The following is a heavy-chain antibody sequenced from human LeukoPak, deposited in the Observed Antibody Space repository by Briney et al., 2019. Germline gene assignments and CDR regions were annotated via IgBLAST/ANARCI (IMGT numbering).Heavy chain of an antibody. V-gene: IGHV1-2*02. Sequence: ASVKVSCKASGYTFTGQYIHWVRQAPGQGPEWMGWINPNSGGTNYAQKFQGRVTMTTDTSTTTAYMELRSLRSDDTAVYYCAREQGGYSGSADYWGQGTLVTVSS. CDR3: AREQGGYSGSADY. J-gene: IGHJ4*02. CDR2: INPNSGGT. D-gene: IGHD5-12*01. CDR1: GYTFTGQY.